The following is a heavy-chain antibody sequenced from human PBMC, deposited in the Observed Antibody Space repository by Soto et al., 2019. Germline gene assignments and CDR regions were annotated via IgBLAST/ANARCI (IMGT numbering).Heavy chain of an antibody. J-gene: IGHJ5*02. V-gene: IGHV3-53*02. Sequence: EVQLVESGGGLIQPGGSLTLSCAASGFSVSGTYMSWVRQAPGKGLEWVASIVVGSNTYYADSVRGRFTIPRDSSDNKVDLQMSSLRADDTAVYYCARGTAADGALMSSWGQGALVTVSS. CDR3: ARGTAADGALMSS. CDR1: GFSVSGTY. CDR2: IVVGSNT. D-gene: IGHD2-8*01.